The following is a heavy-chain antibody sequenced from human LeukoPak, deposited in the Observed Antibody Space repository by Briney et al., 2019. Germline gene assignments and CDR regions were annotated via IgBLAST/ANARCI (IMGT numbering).Heavy chain of an antibody. D-gene: IGHD3-10*01. CDR2: INHSGST. V-gene: IGHV4-34*01. CDR1: GGSFSGYY. CDR3: ARVRMVRGVIVQTYYYYGMDV. Sequence: SGTLSLTCAVYGGSFSGYYWSWVRQPPGKGLEWSGEINHSGSTNYNPSLTSRGTISVDTSKNQFSLKLSSVTAADTAVYYCARVRMVRGVIVQTYYYYGMDVWGKGTTVTVSS. J-gene: IGHJ6*04.